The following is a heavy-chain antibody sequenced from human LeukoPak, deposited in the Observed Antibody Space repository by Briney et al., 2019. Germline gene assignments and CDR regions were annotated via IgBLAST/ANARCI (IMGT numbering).Heavy chain of an antibody. CDR1: GYTLTGYY. V-gene: IGHV1-2*02. CDR3: ARDPIAAIWCDP. J-gene: IGHJ5*02. CDR2: INPNSGGT. D-gene: IGHD6-6*01. Sequence: ASVKVSCKASGYTLTGYYMLWVRQAAGQGLEWMGWINPNSGGTNYEQKFQGRVTMTRDTYISTAYQELSRLRTDDTAAYYCARDPIAAIWCDPWGQGPLVSVSS.